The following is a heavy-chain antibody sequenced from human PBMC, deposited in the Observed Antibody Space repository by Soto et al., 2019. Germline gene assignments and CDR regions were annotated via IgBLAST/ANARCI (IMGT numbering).Heavy chain of an antibody. D-gene: IGHD4-4*01. Sequence: ASVKVSCKASGYTFTSYYMHWVRQAPGQGLEWMGIINPSGGSTSSEQKFQGRVTMTRDKYTRTVYMELSSLRSEATAVYYCARGAYTNIDNWVDHWGQGTLLTVSS. CDR1: GYTFTSYY. CDR2: INPSGGST. CDR3: ARGAYTNIDNWVDH. J-gene: IGHJ5*02. V-gene: IGHV1-46*01.